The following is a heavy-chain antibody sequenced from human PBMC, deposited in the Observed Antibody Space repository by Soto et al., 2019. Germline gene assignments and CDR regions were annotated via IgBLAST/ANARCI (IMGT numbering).Heavy chain of an antibody. CDR3: AREYLRNYYYGMDV. CDR1: GGSISSGGYY. V-gene: IGHV4-31*03. Sequence: SETLSLTCTVSGGSISSGGYYWSWIRQHPGKGLEWIGYIYYSGSTYYNPSLKSRVTISVDTSKNQFSLKLSSVTAADTAVYYCAREYLRNYYYGMDVWGQGTTVT. D-gene: IGHD2-2*02. CDR2: IYYSGST. J-gene: IGHJ6*02.